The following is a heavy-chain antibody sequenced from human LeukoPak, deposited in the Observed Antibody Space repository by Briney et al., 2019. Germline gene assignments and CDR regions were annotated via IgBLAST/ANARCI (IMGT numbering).Heavy chain of an antibody. CDR2: IYYSGST. CDR3: ARVRYCSGGSCYERYFDY. CDR1: GGSISSGGYY. V-gene: IGHV4-31*11. D-gene: IGHD2-15*01. Sequence: SETLSLTCAVSGGSISSGGYYWSWIRQHPGKGLEWIGYIYYSGSTYYNPSLKSRVTISVDTSKNQFSLRLSSVTAADTAVYYCARVRYCSGGSCYERYFDYWGQGTLVTVSS. J-gene: IGHJ4*02.